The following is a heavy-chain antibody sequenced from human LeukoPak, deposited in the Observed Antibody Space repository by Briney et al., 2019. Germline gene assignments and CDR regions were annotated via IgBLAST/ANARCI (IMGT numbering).Heavy chain of an antibody. CDR3: ASLTNSTGYIPWYFDL. D-gene: IGHD3-22*01. CDR1: GGSISGYY. CDR2: IYYSGST. V-gene: IGHV4-59*01. J-gene: IGHJ2*01. Sequence: SETLSLTCTVSGGSISGYYWSWIRQPPGKGLEWIGYIYYSGSTNYNPSLKSRVTISVDTSKNQFSLKLSSVTAADTAIYYCASLTNSTGYIPWYFDLWGRGTLVTVSS.